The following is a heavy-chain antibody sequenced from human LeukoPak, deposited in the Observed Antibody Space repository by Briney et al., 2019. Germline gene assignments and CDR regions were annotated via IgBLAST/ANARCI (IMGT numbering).Heavy chain of an antibody. D-gene: IGHD3-22*01. J-gene: IGHJ6*03. Sequence: SVKVSCKASGYTFTSYYMHWVRQAPGQGLEWMGGIIPIFGTANYAQKFQGRVTITADESTSTAYMELSSLRSEDTAVYYCAGQWKYYYDSSGYHQYVWYYYYMDVWGKGTTVTISS. CDR2: IIPIFGTA. V-gene: IGHV1-69*13. CDR1: GYTFTSYY. CDR3: AGQWKYYYDSSGYHQYVWYYYYMDV.